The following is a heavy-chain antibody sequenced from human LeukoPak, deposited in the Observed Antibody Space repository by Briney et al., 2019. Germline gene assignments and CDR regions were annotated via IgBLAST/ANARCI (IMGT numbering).Heavy chain of an antibody. CDR2: IYADGST. J-gene: IGHJ4*02. V-gene: IGHV4-4*07. Sequence: SETLSLTCTVSRGSISNHYWTWIRQPAGEALEWIGRIYADGSTDYNPSLKSPVTMSVDTSKSQFSLKLSSVTAADTAVYFCAHGGNSGSYAENWGQGIPVIVSS. CDR1: RGSISNHY. D-gene: IGHD1-26*01. CDR3: AHGGNSGSYAEN.